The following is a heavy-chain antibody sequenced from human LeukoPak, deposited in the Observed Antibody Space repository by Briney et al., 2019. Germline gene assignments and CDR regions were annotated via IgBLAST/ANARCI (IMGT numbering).Heavy chain of an antibody. Sequence: KTSEILSLTCTVSGGSIRSSYYYWGWIRQPPGKGLEWIGSIYDSGSTYYNPSLKSRVTISVDTSKNQFSLQLNSVTPEDTAVYYCASYAHEDHYFDYWGQGILVTVSS. V-gene: IGHV4-39*01. CDR3: ASYAHEDHYFDY. CDR1: GGSIRSSYYY. J-gene: IGHJ4*02. CDR2: IYDSGST. D-gene: IGHD3-16*01.